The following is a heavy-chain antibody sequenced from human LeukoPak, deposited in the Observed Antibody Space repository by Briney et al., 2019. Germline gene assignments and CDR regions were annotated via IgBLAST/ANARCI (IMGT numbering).Heavy chain of an antibody. J-gene: IGHJ4*02. Sequence: KPSETLSLTCTVSGGSISSSSYYWGWIRQPPGKGLEWIGSIYYSGSTYYNPSLKSLVTISVDTSKNQFSLKLSSVPAADTAGYYCARQLGYCSSASCYADKVDYWGQGTLVTVSS. CDR2: IYYSGST. CDR3: ARQLGYCSSASCYADKVDY. CDR1: GGSISSSSYY. V-gene: IGHV4-39*01. D-gene: IGHD2-2*01.